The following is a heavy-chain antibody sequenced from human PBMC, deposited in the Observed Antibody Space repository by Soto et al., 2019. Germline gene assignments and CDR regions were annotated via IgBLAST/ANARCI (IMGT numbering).Heavy chain of an antibody. J-gene: IGHJ4*02. CDR3: ARDHAAVAGTSAFDY. V-gene: IGHV1-69*01. CDR2: IIPIFGTA. D-gene: IGHD6-19*01. Sequence: QVQLVQSGAEVQKPGSSVKVSCKASGGTFSSYAISWVRQAPGQGLEWMGGIIPIFGTANYAQKFQGRVTITADESTSTAYMELSRLRSEDTAVYYCARDHAAVAGTSAFDYWGQGTLVTVSS. CDR1: GGTFSSYA.